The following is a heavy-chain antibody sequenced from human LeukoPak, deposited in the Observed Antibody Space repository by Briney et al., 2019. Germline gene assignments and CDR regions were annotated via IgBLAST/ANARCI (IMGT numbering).Heavy chain of an antibody. Sequence: QPGGSLRLSCGASGITFSSHAMSWVRQAPGKGLEWVSAISGSGGSTYYADSVKGRFTISRDNSKATLYLQMNSLRAEDTAVYYCATDPEYRSGGSCYVFEFAVYFDHWGQGTLVTVSS. J-gene: IGHJ4*02. CDR2: ISGSGGST. V-gene: IGHV3-23*01. CDR3: ATDPEYRSGGSCYVFEFAVYFDH. CDR1: GITFSSHA. D-gene: IGHD2-15*01.